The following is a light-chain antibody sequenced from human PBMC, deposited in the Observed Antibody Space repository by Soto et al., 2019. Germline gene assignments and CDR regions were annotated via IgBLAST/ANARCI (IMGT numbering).Light chain of an antibody. CDR1: QSISSN. V-gene: IGKV3-15*01. CDR2: GAS. J-gene: IGKJ2*01. CDR3: HRYSNWPPRYT. Sequence: EIVMTQSPATLSVSPGEGATLSCRASQSISSNLAWYQHKPGQAPRLLIYGASTRATGIPARFSGSGSGTEFTLTISSLQSEDFAVYYCHRYSNWPPRYTFGQGTKLEIK.